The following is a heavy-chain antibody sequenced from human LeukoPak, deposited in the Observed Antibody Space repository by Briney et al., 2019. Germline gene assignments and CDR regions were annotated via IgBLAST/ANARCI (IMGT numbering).Heavy chain of an antibody. CDR3: ARSGWNDVDAFDI. CDR2: IYTSGST. CDR1: GGSTSSGSYY. D-gene: IGHD1-1*01. V-gene: IGHV4-61*02. Sequence: SETLSLTCTVSGGSTSSGSYYWSWIRQPAGKGLEWIGRIYTSGSTNYNPSLKSRVTISVDTSKNQFSLKLSSVTAADTAVYYCARSGWNDVDAFDIWGQGTMVTVSS. J-gene: IGHJ3*02.